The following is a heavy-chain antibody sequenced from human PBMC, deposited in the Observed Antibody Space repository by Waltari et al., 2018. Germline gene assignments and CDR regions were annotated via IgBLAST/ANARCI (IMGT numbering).Heavy chain of an antibody. Sequence: EVQLVETGGGLIQPGGSLRLSCAASGFTVSNTSMTWVRQAPGKGLEWVSVIHIPSTTYYADSVKGRFTMSRDNSKNTLSLQMNSLRDEDTAVYYCARLAVAGPDVFSYFYGMDVWGQGTTVTVSS. CDR2: IHIPSTT. CDR1: GFTVSNTS. CDR3: ARLAVAGPDVFSYFYGMDV. D-gene: IGHD6-19*01. J-gene: IGHJ6*02. V-gene: IGHV3-53*02.